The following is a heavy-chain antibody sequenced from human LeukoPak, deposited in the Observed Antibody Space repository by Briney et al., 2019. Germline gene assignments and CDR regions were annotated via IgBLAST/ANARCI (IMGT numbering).Heavy chain of an antibody. CDR2: INHSGST. CDR3: ASLLYCSSTSCYHPSGQH. V-gene: IGHV4-34*01. J-gene: IGHJ1*01. CDR1: GGSFSGYY. D-gene: IGHD2-2*01. Sequence: SETLSLTCAVYGGSFSGYYWSWIRQPPGKGLEWIGEINHSGSTNYNPSLKSRVTISVDTSKNQFSLKLSSVTAADTAVYYCASLLYCSSTSCYHPSGQHWGQGTLVTVSS.